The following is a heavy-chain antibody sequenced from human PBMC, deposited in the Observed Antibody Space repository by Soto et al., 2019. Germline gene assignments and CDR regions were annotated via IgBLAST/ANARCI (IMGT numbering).Heavy chain of an antibody. CDR3: ARDSYGSSTSPLPIYYYYYVMDV. Sequence: ASVKFACKASGYTCTSYGISWVRQAPGQGLEWMGWISAYNDNTNYAQKLQGRVTMTTDTSTSTAYMELRSLRSDDTAVYYCARDSYGSSTSPLPIYYYYYVMDVWGQGTTVTVSS. D-gene: IGHD2-2*01. CDR2: ISAYNDNT. J-gene: IGHJ6*02. V-gene: IGHV1-18*01. CDR1: GYTCTSYG.